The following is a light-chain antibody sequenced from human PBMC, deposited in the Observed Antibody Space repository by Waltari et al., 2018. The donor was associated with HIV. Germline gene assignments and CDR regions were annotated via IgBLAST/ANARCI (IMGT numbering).Light chain of an antibody. CDR1: EGIGSS. Sequence: DIQLTQSQSFLSASIGARVTITCRAAEGIGSSLAWSQAKPGRAPKLLVYSASILQAGVPLRFGGSGSGTEFTLTVSSLQPEDFAAYYCQQYDTYPLTFGGGTKVEIK. J-gene: IGKJ4*01. V-gene: IGKV1-9*01. CDR2: SAS. CDR3: QQYDTYPLT.